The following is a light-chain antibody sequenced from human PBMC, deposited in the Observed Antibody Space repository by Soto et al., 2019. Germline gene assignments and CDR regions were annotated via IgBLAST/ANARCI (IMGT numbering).Light chain of an antibody. CDR3: SSYTSSSTYV. CDR2: EVS. V-gene: IGLV2-14*01. J-gene: IGLJ1*01. Sequence: QSALTQPASVSGSPGQSITISCTGTSSDVGPHNCVSWYQHHPGKAPKLIIYEVSNRPSGVSNRFSGSKSGNTASLTISGLQTEDEADYYCSSYTSSSTYVFGTGTKVTVL. CDR1: SSDVGPHNC.